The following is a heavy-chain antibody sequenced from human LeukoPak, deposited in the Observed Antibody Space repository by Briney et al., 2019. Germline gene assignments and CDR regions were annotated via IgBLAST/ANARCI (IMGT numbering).Heavy chain of an antibody. CDR3: ARGNIRYQLRNLPNMDV. Sequence: GASVKVSCKASGYTFTGYYMHWARQAPGQGLEWMGWINPNSGGTNYAQKFQGRVTMTRDTSISTAYMELSRLRSDDTAVYYCARGNIRYQLRNLPNMDVWGKGTTVTVSS. J-gene: IGHJ6*03. CDR2: INPNSGGT. CDR1: GYTFTGYY. V-gene: IGHV1-2*02. D-gene: IGHD2-2*01.